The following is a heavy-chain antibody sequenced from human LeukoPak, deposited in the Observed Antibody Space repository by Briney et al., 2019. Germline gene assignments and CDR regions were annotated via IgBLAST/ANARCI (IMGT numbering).Heavy chain of an antibody. V-gene: IGHV3-53*01. CDR2: IYAGGNT. CDR3: AKDRGYTVVTPGY. D-gene: IGHD4-23*01. Sequence: PGGSLRPSCAVSGFTVSYNYMSWVRQAPGKGLEWVSVIYAGGNTYYADSVKGRFTISRDNSKNTLYLQMNSLRAEDTAVYFCAKDRGYTVVTPGYWGQGTLVTASS. CDR1: GFTVSYNY. J-gene: IGHJ4*02.